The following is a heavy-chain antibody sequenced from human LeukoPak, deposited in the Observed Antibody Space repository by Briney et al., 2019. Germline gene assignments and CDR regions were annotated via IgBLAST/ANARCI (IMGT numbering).Heavy chain of an antibody. CDR3: ARDLGYCSGGSCYGLDGNNYYYYGMDV. Sequence: SETLSLTCTVSGGSISSYYWSWIRQPPGKGLEWLGYIYYSVSTNYNPSLKSRVTISVDTSKNQFSLKLSSVTAADTAVYYCARDLGYCSGGSCYGLDGNNYYYYGMDVWGQGTTVTVSS. CDR1: GGSISSYY. D-gene: IGHD2-15*01. V-gene: IGHV4-59*01. J-gene: IGHJ6*02. CDR2: IYYSVST.